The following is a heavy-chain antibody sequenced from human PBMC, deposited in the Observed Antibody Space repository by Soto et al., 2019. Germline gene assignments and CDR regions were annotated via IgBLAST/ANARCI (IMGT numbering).Heavy chain of an antibody. J-gene: IGHJ6*04. Sequence: QVQLQESGPGLVKPSETLSLTCTVSGGSVSSGSYYWSWIRQPPGKGLEWIGYIYYNGSTRYNPSLKSRVTISLDTSKSQCSLKLSSVTAADTAVYYCASVPWDGYETYYYHGMDVWGEGTTVTVSS. CDR3: ASVPWDGYETYYYHGMDV. CDR1: GGSVSSGSYY. D-gene: IGHD5-12*01. CDR2: IYYNGST. V-gene: IGHV4-61*01.